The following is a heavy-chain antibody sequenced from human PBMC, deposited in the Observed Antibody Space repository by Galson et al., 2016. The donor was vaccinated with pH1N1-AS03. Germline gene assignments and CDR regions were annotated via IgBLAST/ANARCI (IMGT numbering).Heavy chain of an antibody. CDR2: ISYDGSNE. V-gene: IGHV3-30*03. CDR3: ALGRRAALADVPLDR. Sequence: SLRLSCAASGFTFSNYGMHWVRQAPGKGLEWVAGISYDGSNEYYADSVKGRLTVSRDNSKNTLFLQMTSLRIEGTAVYYCALGRRAALADVPLDRWGQGTLVTVSS. D-gene: IGHD6-13*01. J-gene: IGHJ5*02. CDR1: GFTFSNYG.